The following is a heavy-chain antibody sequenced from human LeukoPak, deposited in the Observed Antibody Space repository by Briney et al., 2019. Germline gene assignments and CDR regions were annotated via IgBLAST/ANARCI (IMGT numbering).Heavy chain of an antibody. CDR2: IKQDGSEK. Sequence: GGTLRLSCGASGLTFSSYWISWVRQAPGKGLEWVANIKQDGSEKYYVDSVRGRLTISRDNAKNSLYLQMNSLRAEDTAVYYCARDQQLADYWGQGTLVTVSS. D-gene: IGHD6-13*01. CDR3: ARDQQLADY. V-gene: IGHV3-7*03. J-gene: IGHJ4*02. CDR1: GLTFSSYW.